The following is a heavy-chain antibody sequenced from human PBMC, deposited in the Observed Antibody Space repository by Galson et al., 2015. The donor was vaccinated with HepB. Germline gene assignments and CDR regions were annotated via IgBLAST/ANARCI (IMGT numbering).Heavy chain of an antibody. D-gene: IGHD3-10*01. CDR3: ARVQPSWTMVRGVIKVDAFDI. V-gene: IGHV1-46*01. J-gene: IGHJ3*02. CDR1: GYTFTSYY. Sequence: SVKVSCKASGYTFTSYYMHWVRQAPGQGLEWMGIINPSGGSTSYAQKFQGRVTMTRDTSTSTVYMELSSLRSEDTAVYYCARVQPSWTMVRGVIKVDAFDIWGQGTMVTVSS. CDR2: INPSGGST.